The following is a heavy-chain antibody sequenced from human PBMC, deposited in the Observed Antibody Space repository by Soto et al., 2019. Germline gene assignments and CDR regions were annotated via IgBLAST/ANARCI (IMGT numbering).Heavy chain of an antibody. CDR3: ARALIQLWPHYYYGMDV. Sequence: TLSLTCTVSGGSISSGDYYWSWIRQPPGKGLEWIGYIYYSGTTYYNPSLKSRVTISVDTSKNQFSLKVSSVTAADTAVYYCARALIQLWPHYYYGMDVWGQGTTVTVSS. J-gene: IGHJ6*02. D-gene: IGHD5-18*01. CDR2: IYYSGTT. CDR1: GGSISSGDYY. V-gene: IGHV4-30-4*01.